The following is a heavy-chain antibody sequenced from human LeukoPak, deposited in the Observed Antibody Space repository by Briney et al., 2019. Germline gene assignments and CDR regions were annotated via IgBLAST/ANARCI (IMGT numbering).Heavy chain of an antibody. V-gene: IGHV3-30-3*01. CDR1: RFTFNNYV. D-gene: IGHD1-14*01. CDR2: LSNDGISK. Sequence: PGGSLRLSCAASRFTFNNYVFHWVRQAPGKGLEWVAVLSNDGISKNYADSVKGRFTISRDNSGNTLYLQMNSLRPEDTALYFCSTGAPGTSFDYWGQGTLVTVSS. J-gene: IGHJ4*02. CDR3: STGAPGTSFDY.